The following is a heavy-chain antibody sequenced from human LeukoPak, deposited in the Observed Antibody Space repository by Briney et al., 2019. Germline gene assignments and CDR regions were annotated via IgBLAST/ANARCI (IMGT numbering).Heavy chain of an antibody. Sequence: GGSLRLSCAASGFNLSGYNVNWVLQAPGKGLEWVSSISSSYSDIYYADSVKGRFTISRDDTRNSLYLQMNSLRAEDTAVYYCARELSYYYYMDVWGKGTTVTISS. CDR2: ISSSYSDI. J-gene: IGHJ6*03. V-gene: IGHV3-21*01. CDR3: ARELSYYYYMDV. CDR1: GFNLSGYN.